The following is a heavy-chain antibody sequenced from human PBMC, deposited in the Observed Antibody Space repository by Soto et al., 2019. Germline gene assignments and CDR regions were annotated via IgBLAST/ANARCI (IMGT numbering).Heavy chain of an antibody. Sequence: PSETLSLPCTVSGGSFSSYYWSWIRQPAGKGLQWIGRIYTSWGTNYNPSLKSRVAMSVDTSKKKFSLKLSSVTAADTAVYYCARGAAAGVDYGMDVWGRGTTVTVSS. CDR2: IYTSWGT. D-gene: IGHD6-13*01. V-gene: IGHV4-4*07. CDR3: ARGAAAGVDYGMDV. J-gene: IGHJ6*02. CDR1: GGSFSSYY.